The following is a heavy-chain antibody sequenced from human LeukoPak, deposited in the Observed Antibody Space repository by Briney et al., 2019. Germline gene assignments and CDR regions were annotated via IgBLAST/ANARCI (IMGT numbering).Heavy chain of an antibody. Sequence: SQTLSLTCAISGDSVSSNSAAWNWIRQSPSRGHEWLGRTYYRSKWYNDYAVSVKSRITINPDTSKNQFSLQLNSVTPEDTAVYYCASSRPAARPDFSLSSWGQGTLVTVSS. CDR2: TYYRSKWYN. CDR1: GDSVSSNSAA. J-gene: IGHJ5*02. CDR3: ASSRPAARPDFSLSS. D-gene: IGHD6-6*01. V-gene: IGHV6-1*01.